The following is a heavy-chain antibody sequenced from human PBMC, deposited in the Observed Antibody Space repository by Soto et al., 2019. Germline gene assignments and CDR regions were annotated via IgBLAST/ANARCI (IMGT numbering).Heavy chain of an antibody. Sequence: QVQLVESGGGVAQPGRSLRLSCAASGFTFSSYGMHWVRQAPGKGLEWVAVISYDGSNKYYADSVKGRFTISRDNSKNTLYLQMNSLRAEDTAVYYCAKDGWADGYPHGYFDYWGQGTLVTVSS. CDR3: AKDGWADGYPHGYFDY. CDR2: ISYDGSNK. D-gene: IGHD5-12*01. J-gene: IGHJ4*02. V-gene: IGHV3-30*18. CDR1: GFTFSSYG.